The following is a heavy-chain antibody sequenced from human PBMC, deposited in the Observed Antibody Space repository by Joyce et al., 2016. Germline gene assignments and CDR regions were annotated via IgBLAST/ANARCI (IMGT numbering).Heavy chain of an antibody. V-gene: IGHV3-48*01. CDR1: GFSFDSYS. CDR2: IDVSSTTI. D-gene: IGHD1-26*01. CDR3: AGAAGAGAHDAFDI. J-gene: IGHJ3*02. Sequence: EVQLVDSGGGLVQPGGSLRLSCVASGFSFDSYSMNWVRQAPGKGLEWVSYIDVSSTTIYYADSVKGRFTISRDNGQNSLHLQMNSLSAEDTAVYFCAGAAGAGAHDAFDIWGQGTMVTVSS.